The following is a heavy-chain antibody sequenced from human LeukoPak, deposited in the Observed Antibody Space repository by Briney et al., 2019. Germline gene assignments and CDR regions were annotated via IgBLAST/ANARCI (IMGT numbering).Heavy chain of an antibody. CDR3: ARGPYKYDGSGAFDI. D-gene: IGHD3-22*01. CDR1: GDSISSGDYY. CDR2: IYTSGST. Sequence: PSETLSLTCTVSGDSISSGDYYWSWIRQPAGKGLEWIGRIYTSGSTNYNPSLKSRVTISVDTSKNQFSLKLTSVTAADTAVYYCARGPYKYDGSGAFDIWGQGTMVTVSS. J-gene: IGHJ3*02. V-gene: IGHV4-61*02.